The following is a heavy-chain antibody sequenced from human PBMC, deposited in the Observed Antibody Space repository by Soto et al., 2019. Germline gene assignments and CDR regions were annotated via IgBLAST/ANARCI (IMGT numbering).Heavy chain of an antibody. CDR3: ARGGRHSDYYYYYGMDV. Sequence: ASVKVSCKAFGYTFTIYYIHWVRQAPGQGLEWMGVINTSGGSPTYAQKFQDTVTMTRDTSTSTVYMELSSLRSEDTAVYYCARGGRHSDYYYYYGMDVWGQGTTVTVSS. CDR2: INTSGGSP. V-gene: IGHV1-46*01. CDR1: GYTFTIYY. J-gene: IGHJ6*02. D-gene: IGHD6-25*01.